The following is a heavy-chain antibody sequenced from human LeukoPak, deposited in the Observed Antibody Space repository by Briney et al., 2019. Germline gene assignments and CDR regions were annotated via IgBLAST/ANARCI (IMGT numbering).Heavy chain of an antibody. J-gene: IGHJ4*02. D-gene: IGHD3-22*01. CDR1: GFTFSSYG. CDR2: ISYDGSNK. Sequence: GGSLRLSCAASGFTFSSYGMHWVRQAPGKGLEWVAVISYDGSNKYYADSVKGRFTISRDNSKNTLYLQMNSLRAEDTAVYYCAKDRYYYDSSGYYYVDYWGQGTLVTVSS. CDR3: AKDRYYYDSSGYYYVDY. V-gene: IGHV3-30*18.